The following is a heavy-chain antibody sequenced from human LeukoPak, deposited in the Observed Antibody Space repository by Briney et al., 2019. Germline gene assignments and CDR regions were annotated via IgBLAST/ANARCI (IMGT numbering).Heavy chain of an antibody. J-gene: IGHJ4*02. CDR1: GFTFSNYG. D-gene: IGHD3-22*01. CDR3: ASSGYYPYYFDY. CDR2: IWYDGSKK. Sequence: GGSLRLSCAASGFTFSNYGMHWVRQAPGKGLEWVAVIWYDGSKKYYADSVKGRFTISRDDSKNTLSLQMSSLRAEDTAVYYCASSGYYPYYFDYWGQGTLVTVSS. V-gene: IGHV3-33*01.